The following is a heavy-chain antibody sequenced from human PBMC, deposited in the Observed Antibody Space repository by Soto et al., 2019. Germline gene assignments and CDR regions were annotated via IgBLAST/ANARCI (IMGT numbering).Heavy chain of an antibody. D-gene: IGHD2-15*01. Sequence: GGSLRLSCAASGFTFDDYAMHWVRQAPGKGLEWVSGISWNSGSIGYADSVKGRFTISRDNAKNSLYLQMNSLRAEDTALYYCAKDIWGDIVVVVAATPRAFDIWGQGTMVTVSS. CDR2: ISWNSGSI. V-gene: IGHV3-9*01. J-gene: IGHJ3*02. CDR1: GFTFDDYA. CDR3: AKDIWGDIVVVVAATPRAFDI.